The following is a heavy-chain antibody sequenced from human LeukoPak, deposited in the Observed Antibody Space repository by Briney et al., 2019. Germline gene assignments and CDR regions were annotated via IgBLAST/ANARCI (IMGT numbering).Heavy chain of an antibody. D-gene: IGHD1-26*01. CDR2: ISGSGGDI. CDR3: ARDIRAVGVTLYFDY. V-gene: IGHV3-11*04. Sequence: GGSLRLSCAASGFTFSNYYMSWIRQTPGKGLQWLSYISGSGGDIHYADSVKGRFTISRDNAKNSLYLQMNSLRAEDTAMYYCARDIRAVGVTLYFDYWGQGILVTVTS. CDR1: GFTFSNYY. J-gene: IGHJ4*02.